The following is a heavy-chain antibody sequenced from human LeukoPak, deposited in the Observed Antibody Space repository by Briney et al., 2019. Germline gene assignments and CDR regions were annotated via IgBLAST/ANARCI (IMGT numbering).Heavy chain of an antibody. Sequence: GGSLRLSCAASGFTFSSYWMHWVRHAPGKGLVRVSRITSDGGTTVYADSVKGRFTVSRDNAKNTLYLLRNSLRAEDTAVYYCATGGGWWSPDYWGQGTLVTVSS. D-gene: IGHD2-15*01. CDR3: ATGGGWWSPDY. CDR1: GFTFSSYW. J-gene: IGHJ4*02. CDR2: ITSDGGTT. V-gene: IGHV3-74*01.